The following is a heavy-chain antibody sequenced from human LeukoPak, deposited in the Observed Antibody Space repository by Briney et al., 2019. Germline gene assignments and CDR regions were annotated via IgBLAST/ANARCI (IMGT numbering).Heavy chain of an antibody. CDR2: IDHSVST. V-gene: IGHV4-34*01. D-gene: IGHD2-2*01. Sequence: SEPLSFTCAVDVWSFSGYSWRWIRQPPGKGLEWIGQIDHSVSTNYNPSLKSRVTISVDTSKNQFSLKLSSVTAPDTAMYYCARERSKGIVVVPDARSSYYYMDVWGKGTTVTVSS. CDR3: ARERSKGIVVVPDARSSYYYMDV. CDR1: VWSFSGYS. J-gene: IGHJ6*03.